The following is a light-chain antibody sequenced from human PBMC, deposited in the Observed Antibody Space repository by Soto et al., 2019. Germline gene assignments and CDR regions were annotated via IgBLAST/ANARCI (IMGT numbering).Light chain of an antibody. J-gene: IGKJ2*01. Sequence: EIVMTQSPATLSVSPGERATLSCRASQSVRSNLAWYQHKLGQAPRLLIYDASTRATGIPDRFTGSGSGTEFTLTISNLQSEDFAVYYCHKHTTWPRTFGQGTKLEIK. V-gene: IGKV3-15*01. CDR2: DAS. CDR1: QSVRSN. CDR3: HKHTTWPRT.